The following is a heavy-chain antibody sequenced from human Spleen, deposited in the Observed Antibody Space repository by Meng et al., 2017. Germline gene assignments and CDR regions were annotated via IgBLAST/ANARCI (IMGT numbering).Heavy chain of an antibody. CDR1: GFTFSSYA. CDR3: AKDQGYGTSGYYYLPLFDY. V-gene: IGHV3-23*01. Sequence: GESLKISCAGSGFTFSSYAMSWVRQAPGKGLEWVSSISGSGDTTHYADSVKGRFTISRDNSKNTLDLQMDSLRAEDTAVYYCAKDQGYGTSGYYYLPLFDYWGQGTLVTVSS. CDR2: ISGSGDTT. D-gene: IGHD3-22*01. J-gene: IGHJ4*02.